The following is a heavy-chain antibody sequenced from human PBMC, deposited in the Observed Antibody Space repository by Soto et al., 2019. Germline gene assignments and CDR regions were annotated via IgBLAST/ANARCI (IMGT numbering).Heavy chain of an antibody. CDR3: SRVVVEWSYTFDI. CDR1: GGSISSGGYY. CDR2: IYYSGST. D-gene: IGHD1-26*01. J-gene: IGHJ3*02. V-gene: IGHV4-31*03. Sequence: PSETLSLTCTVSGGSISSGGYYWSWIRQHPGKGLEWIGYIYYSGSTYYNPSLKSRVTISVDTSKNQFSLKLSSVTAADTAVYYCSRVVVEWSYTFDIWGQGTIVTVSS.